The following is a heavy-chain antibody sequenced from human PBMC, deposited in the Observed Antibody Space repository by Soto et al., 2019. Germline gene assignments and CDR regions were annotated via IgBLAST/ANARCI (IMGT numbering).Heavy chain of an antibody. CDR3: AKDLYSSSWGYFQH. J-gene: IGHJ1*01. V-gene: IGHV3-23*01. CDR2: ISGSGSST. CDR1: GFTFSSYA. D-gene: IGHD6-13*01. Sequence: PGGSLGLSCAASGFTFSSYAMSWVRQAPGKGLEWVSAISGSGSSTYYADSVKGRFTISRDNSKNTLYLQMNSLRAEDTAVYYCAKDLYSSSWGYFQHWGQGTLVTVSS.